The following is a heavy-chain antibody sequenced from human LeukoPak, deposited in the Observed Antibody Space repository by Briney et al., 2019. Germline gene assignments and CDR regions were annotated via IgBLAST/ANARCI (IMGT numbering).Heavy chain of an antibody. D-gene: IGHD3-22*01. CDR2: IYSGGST. Sequence: PGGSLRLSCAASGFTVSSNYMIWVRQAPGKGLEWVSVIYSGGSTYYADSVKGRFTISRDNSKNTLYLQMNSLRAEDTAVYYCARVLDYYDSSGYYAFDYWGQGTLVTVSS. CDR3: ARVLDYYDSSGYYAFDY. CDR1: GFTVSSNY. V-gene: IGHV3-53*01. J-gene: IGHJ4*02.